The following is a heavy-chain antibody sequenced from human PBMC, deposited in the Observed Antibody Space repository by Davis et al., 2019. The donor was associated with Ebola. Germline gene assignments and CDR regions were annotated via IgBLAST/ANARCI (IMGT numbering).Heavy chain of an antibody. CDR2: IYYSGST. CDR1: GGSVSSSSYY. D-gene: IGHD4-23*01. CDR3: ARGNGDNIYYYYGMDV. J-gene: IGHJ6*02. V-gene: IGHV4-39*07. Sequence: MPSETLSLTCTVSGGSVSSSSYYWGWIRQPPGKGLEWIGSIYYSGSTNYNPSLKSRVTISVDTSKNQFSLKLSSVTAADTAVYYCARGNGDNIYYYYGMDVWGQGTTVTVSS.